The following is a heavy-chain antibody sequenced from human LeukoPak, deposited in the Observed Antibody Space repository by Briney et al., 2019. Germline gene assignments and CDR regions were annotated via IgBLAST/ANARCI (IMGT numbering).Heavy chain of an antibody. CDR3: ARDGGDYGGNSPFDY. Sequence: GGSLRLSCAASGFTFSSYSMNWVRQAPGKGLEWVSSISSSSSYIYYADSVKGRFTISRDNAKNSLYLQTNSLRAEDTAVYYCARDGGDYGGNSPFDYWGQGTLVTVSS. D-gene: IGHD4-23*01. J-gene: IGHJ4*02. CDR2: ISSSSSYI. V-gene: IGHV3-21*01. CDR1: GFTFSSYS.